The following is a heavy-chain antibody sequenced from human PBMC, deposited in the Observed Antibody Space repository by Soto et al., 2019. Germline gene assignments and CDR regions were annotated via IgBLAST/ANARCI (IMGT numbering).Heavy chain of an antibody. CDR3: AGWYYDSSGYYWPFDY. CDR2: IIPIFGTA. D-gene: IGHD3-22*01. V-gene: IGHV1-69*13. CDR1: GGTFSSYA. Sequence: SVKVSCKASGGTFSSYAISWVRQAPGQGLEWMGGIIPIFGTANYAQKFQGRVTITADESTSTAYMELSSLRSEDTAVYYCAGWYYDSSGYYWPFDYWGQGTLVTVSS. J-gene: IGHJ4*02.